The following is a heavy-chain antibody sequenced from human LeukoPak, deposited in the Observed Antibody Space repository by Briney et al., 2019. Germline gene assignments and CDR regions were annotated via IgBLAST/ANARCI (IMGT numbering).Heavy chain of an antibody. V-gene: IGHV4-59*08. D-gene: IGHD6-19*01. CDR3: VRMKYSSGWYSEMNAFDI. J-gene: IGHJ3*02. Sequence: SETLSLTCTVSGGSISSYYWSWIRQPPGKGLEWIGYIYYSGSTNYNTSLKSRVTISVDTSKNQFSLKLSSVTAADTAVYYCVRMKYSSGWYSEMNAFDIWGQGTMVTVSS. CDR1: GGSISSYY. CDR2: IYYSGST.